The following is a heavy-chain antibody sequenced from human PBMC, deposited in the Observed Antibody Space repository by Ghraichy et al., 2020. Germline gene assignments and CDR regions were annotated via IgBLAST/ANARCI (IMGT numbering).Heavy chain of an antibody. Sequence: ASVKVSCKASGYTFTDYFIHWVRQAPGQGLEWMGWINPNSGSTNYGKKFQGRVTMTRDTSISTAYLEVSRLRSDDTAVYYCARSFSYSGRYDWFDPWGHGTLVTVSS. V-gene: IGHV1-2*02. J-gene: IGHJ5*02. CDR3: ARSFSYSGRYDWFDP. D-gene: IGHD1-26*01. CDR2: INPNSGST. CDR1: GYTFTDYF.